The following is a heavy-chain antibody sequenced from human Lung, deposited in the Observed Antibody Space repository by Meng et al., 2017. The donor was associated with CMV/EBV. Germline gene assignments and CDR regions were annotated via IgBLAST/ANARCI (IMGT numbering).Heavy chain of an antibody. CDR1: GFTFSNYW. Sequence: GESLKISCAASGFTFSNYWMSWVRQAPGKGLEWVAGINQDGSGKYYMDSVKGRFTISRDNAKNALYLEMNSLRAEDTAMYFCVRGSGREWLDAWGKGARVTVSS. J-gene: IGHJ5*02. V-gene: IGHV3-7*04. CDR3: VRGSGREWLDA. CDR2: INQDGSGK. D-gene: IGHD2-15*01.